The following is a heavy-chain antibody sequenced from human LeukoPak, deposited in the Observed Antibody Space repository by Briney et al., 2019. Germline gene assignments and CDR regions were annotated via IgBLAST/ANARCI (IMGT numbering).Heavy chain of an antibody. J-gene: IGHJ4*02. CDR3: ARGAHCSGGSCYYLFDY. V-gene: IGHV3-48*03. D-gene: IGHD2-15*01. CDR1: GFTFSSYE. CDR2: ISSSGSTI. Sequence: GGSLRLSCAASGFTFSSYEMNWVRQAPGKGLESVSYISSSGSTIYYADSVKGRFTISRDNAKNSLYLQMNSLRAEDTAVYYCARGAHCSGGSCYYLFDYWGQGTLVTVSS.